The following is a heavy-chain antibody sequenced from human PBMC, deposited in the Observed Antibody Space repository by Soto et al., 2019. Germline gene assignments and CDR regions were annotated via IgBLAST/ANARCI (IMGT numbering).Heavy chain of an antibody. Sequence: EVVLLEPGGGLVKPGGSLRLPCKVSGSAFSFYIMSWARQAPGKGLEGVASISGNGGTTYYAASGKGRFTFSRDNSKNTLYLQMNNLRGEDTAVYYCAKDRGGFTNGWEFFDSWGQGTLVTVSS. D-gene: IGHD3-10*01. CDR2: ISGNGGTT. V-gene: IGHV3-23*01. CDR1: GSAFSFYI. CDR3: AKDRGGFTNGWEFFDS. J-gene: IGHJ4*02.